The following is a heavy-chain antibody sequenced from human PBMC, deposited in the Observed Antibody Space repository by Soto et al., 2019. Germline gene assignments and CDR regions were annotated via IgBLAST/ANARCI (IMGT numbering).Heavy chain of an antibody. CDR3: ARDPNGWHDAFDI. D-gene: IGHD6-19*01. Sequence: SETLSLTCTVSGGSISSYYWSWIRQPPGKGLEWIGYIYYSGSTNYNPSLKSRVTISVDTSKNQFSLKLSSVTAADTAVYYCARDPNGWHDAFDIWGQGTMVTVS. CDR1: GGSISSYY. V-gene: IGHV4-59*01. J-gene: IGHJ3*02. CDR2: IYYSGST.